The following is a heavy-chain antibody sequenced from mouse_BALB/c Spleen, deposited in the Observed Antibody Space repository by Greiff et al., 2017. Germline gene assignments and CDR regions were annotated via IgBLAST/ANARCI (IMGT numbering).Heavy chain of an antibody. D-gene: IGHD2-14*01. Sequence: EVPRVESGGGLVKPGGSLTLSCAASGFTFSSSAMSWVRQSPEKRLEWVADISSGGSYTYYPDTVTGRFPSSRDNAKNNLYLERSSLRSEDTAMYYCARERYDGGWYCDGWGAGTTVTVAS. CDR1: GFTFSSSA. CDR3: ARERYDGGWYCDG. CDR2: ISSGGSYT. V-gene: IGHV5-9-4*01. J-gene: IGHJ1*01.